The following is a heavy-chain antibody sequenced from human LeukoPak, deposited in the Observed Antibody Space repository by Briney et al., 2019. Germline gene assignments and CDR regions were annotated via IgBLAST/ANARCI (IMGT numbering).Heavy chain of an antibody. CDR2: ISSSSSYI. D-gene: IGHD2-2*01. J-gene: IGHJ6*02. Sequence: GGSLRLSCAASGFTFSSYSMNWVRQAPGKGLEWVSSISSSSSYIYYADSVKGRFTISRDNAKNSLYLQMNSLRAEDTAVYYCAREEGYCSSTSCYAPRLRYYGMDVWGQGTTVTVSS. CDR1: GFTFSSYS. V-gene: IGHV3-21*01. CDR3: AREEGYCSSTSCYAPRLRYYGMDV.